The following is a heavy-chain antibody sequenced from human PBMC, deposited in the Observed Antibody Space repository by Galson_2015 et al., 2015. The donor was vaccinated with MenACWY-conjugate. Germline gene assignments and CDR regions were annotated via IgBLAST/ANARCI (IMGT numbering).Heavy chain of an antibody. D-gene: IGHD1-1*01. CDR3: ANMAVLTTSAFDF. V-gene: IGHV3-23*01. CDR2: ISSSSGATT. J-gene: IGHJ4*02. Sequence: SLRLSCAASGFLFSTYAMTWGRQAPGKGLEWVSAISSSSGATTYYADSVKDRFTISRDNSRNTLFLQMDRLSAEDTAVYYCANMAVLTTSAFDFWGQGTLVTVSS. CDR1: GFLFSTYA.